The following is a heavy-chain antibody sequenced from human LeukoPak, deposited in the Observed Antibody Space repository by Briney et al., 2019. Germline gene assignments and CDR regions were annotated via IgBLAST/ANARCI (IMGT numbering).Heavy chain of an antibody. CDR3: AREHIFERSRVDY. CDR1: GYTFTNHV. J-gene: IGHJ4*02. CDR2: ISAYNGNT. Sequence: ASVKVSCKDSGYTFTNHVINWVRQAPGQGLEWVGWISAYNGNTNYTQKFQGRLTITMDTSTSTAYMELRSLRSDDTAVYFCAREHIFERSRVDYWGPGTLVTVSS. D-gene: IGHD2-21*01. V-gene: IGHV1-18*04.